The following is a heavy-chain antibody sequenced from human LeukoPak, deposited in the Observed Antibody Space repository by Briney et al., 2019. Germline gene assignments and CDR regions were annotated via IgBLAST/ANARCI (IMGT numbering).Heavy chain of an antibody. Sequence: PGASVKVSCKASGYTFTSYDINWVRQATGQGLEWMGWMNPNSGNTGYAQKFQGRVTMTRNTSISTAYMELSSLRSEDTAVYYCARGRKYFGSGSYYPFDYWGQGTLVTVSS. CDR2: MNPNSGNT. D-gene: IGHD3-10*01. J-gene: IGHJ4*02. CDR1: GYTFTSYD. V-gene: IGHV1-8*01. CDR3: ARGRKYFGSGSYYPFDY.